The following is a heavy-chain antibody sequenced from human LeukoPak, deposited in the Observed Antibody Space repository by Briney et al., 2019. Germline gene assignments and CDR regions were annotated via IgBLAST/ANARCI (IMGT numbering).Heavy chain of an antibody. D-gene: IGHD5-18*01. CDR1: GFTFSIYW. Sequence: GGSLRLSCAASGFTFSIYWMSWVRRAPGKGLEGVANIKQDGSEKNYVDSVKGRFTISRDNAKNSLYLQMNSLRAEDTAVYYCARDHHPFTAWGQGTLVTVSS. J-gene: IGHJ4*02. CDR3: ARDHHPFTA. V-gene: IGHV3-7*04. CDR2: IKQDGSEK.